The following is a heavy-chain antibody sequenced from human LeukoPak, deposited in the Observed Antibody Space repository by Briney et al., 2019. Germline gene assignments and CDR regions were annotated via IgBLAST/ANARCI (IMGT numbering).Heavy chain of an antibody. D-gene: IGHD2-2*02. CDR2: IYYSGST. J-gene: IGHJ4*02. V-gene: IGHV4-39*01. CDR3: ASLCSSTSCYMEY. Sequence: SETLSLTCTVSGGSISSSSYYWGWIRQPPGKGLEWIGSIYYSGSTYYNPSLKSRVTISVDTSKNQFSLKLSSVTAADTAVYYCASLCSSTSCYMEYWGXGTLVTVSS. CDR1: GGSISSSSYY.